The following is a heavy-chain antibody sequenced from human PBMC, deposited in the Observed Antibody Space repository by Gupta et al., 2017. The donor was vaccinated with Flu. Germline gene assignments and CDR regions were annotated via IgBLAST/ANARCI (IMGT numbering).Heavy chain of an antibody. J-gene: IGHJ4*02. CDR3: VRVQYCSTTSCYEPFDS. CDR2: NNPNSGGT. CDR1: TDYY. Sequence: TDYYIHWVRQAPGQGLEWMGRNNPNSGGTKYALKFQGRVTMTSDTSINTAYMELSSLRSDDTAVYYCVRVQYCSTTSCYEPFDSWGQGTQVT. D-gene: IGHD2-2*01. V-gene: IGHV1-2*06.